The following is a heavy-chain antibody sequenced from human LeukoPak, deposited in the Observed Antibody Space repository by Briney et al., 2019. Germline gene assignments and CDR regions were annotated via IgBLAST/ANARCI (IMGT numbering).Heavy chain of an antibody. J-gene: IGHJ4*02. CDR1: GGSVNSGSYY. CDR3: ARGFADSSGYLLSYFDY. D-gene: IGHD3-22*01. V-gene: IGHV4-61*01. Sequence: SETLSLTCTVSGGSVNSGSYYWGWIRQPPGKGLEWIGSIYYSGSTNYSPSLKSRVTISIDTSKNQFSLKLTSVTAGDTAVYYCARGFADSSGYLLSYFDYWGQGTLVTVSS. CDR2: IYYSGST.